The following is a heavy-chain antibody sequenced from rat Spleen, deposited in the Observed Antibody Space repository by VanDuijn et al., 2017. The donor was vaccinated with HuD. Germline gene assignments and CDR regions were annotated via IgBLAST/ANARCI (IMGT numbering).Heavy chain of an antibody. Sequence: QVQLKESGPGLVQPSQTLSLTCTVSGFSLISYTVSWVRQPPGKGLEWMGGIWGDGSTNNNSALKSRLSISRDTSKSQVFLKMNNLQTEDTAMYFCATQHYYDGYYRDSWGQGVMVTVSS. CDR2: IWGDGST. J-gene: IGHJ2*01. CDR3: ATQHYYDGYYRDS. CDR1: GFSLISYT. V-gene: IGHV2-15*01. D-gene: IGHD1-12*03.